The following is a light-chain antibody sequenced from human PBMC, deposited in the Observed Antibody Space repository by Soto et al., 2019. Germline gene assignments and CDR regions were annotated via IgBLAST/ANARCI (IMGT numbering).Light chain of an antibody. V-gene: IGKV3-11*01. J-gene: IGKJ1*01. CDR1: QSVFSY. Sequence: EIVLTQSPATLSLSPGERATLSCRASQSVFSYLAWYQQKPGQAPRLLIYDASNRATGIPARFSGSGSGTDFTLTISSLEPEDFAVYYCQQRSYWPGTFGQGTKVDIK. CDR3: QQRSYWPGT. CDR2: DAS.